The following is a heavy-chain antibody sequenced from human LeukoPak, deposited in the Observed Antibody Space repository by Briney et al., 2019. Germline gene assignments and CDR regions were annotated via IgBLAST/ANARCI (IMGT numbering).Heavy chain of an antibody. CDR2: IRSKAYGGTT. V-gene: IGHV3-49*04. D-gene: IGHD3-10*01. CDR3: TTDQGGYYYGSGSYNDPPTYFDY. Sequence: GGSLRLSCTASGLTFGDYAMSWVRQAPGKGLEWVGFIRSKAYGGTTEYAASVKGRFTISRDDSKSIAYLQMNSLKTEDTAVYYCTTDQGGYYYGSGSYNDPPTYFDYWGQGTLVTVSS. CDR1: GLTFGDYA. J-gene: IGHJ4*02.